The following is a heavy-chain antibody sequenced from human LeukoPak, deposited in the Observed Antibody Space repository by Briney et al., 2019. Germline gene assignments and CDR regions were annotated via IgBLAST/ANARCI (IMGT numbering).Heavy chain of an antibody. V-gene: IGHV1-8*01. Sequence: GASVKVSCKASGYTITSYDINWVRQATGQGLEWMGWMNPNSGNTGYAQKFQGRVTMTRNTSIGTAYMELSSLRSEDTAVYYCARVGGDTVTNRYWGQGTLVTVSS. D-gene: IGHD4-17*01. CDR2: MNPNSGNT. CDR3: ARVGGDTVTNRY. CDR1: GYTITSYD. J-gene: IGHJ1*01.